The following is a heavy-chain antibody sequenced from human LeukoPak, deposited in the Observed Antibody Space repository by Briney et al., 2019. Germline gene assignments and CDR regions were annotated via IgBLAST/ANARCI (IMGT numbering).Heavy chain of an antibody. CDR3: ARDLGDGYLANDY. CDR1: GGSIRSYF. V-gene: IGHV4-59*12. J-gene: IGHJ4*02. Sequence: PSETLSLTCTVSGGSIRSYFWSWIRQPPGKGLEWIGYIYYSGSTNYNPSLKSRVTISVDTSENQFSLTLSSVTAADTAVYYCARDLGDGYLANDYWGQGTLVTVSS. D-gene: IGHD5-24*01. CDR2: IYYSGST.